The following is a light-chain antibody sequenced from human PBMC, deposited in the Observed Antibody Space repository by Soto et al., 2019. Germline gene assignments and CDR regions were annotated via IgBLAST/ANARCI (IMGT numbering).Light chain of an antibody. CDR3: QQYNSYPIT. V-gene: IGKV1-5*03. J-gene: IGKJ5*01. CDR1: QSISSW. CDR2: KAS. Sequence: DIQMTQSPSALSASVVDRFTITCLASQSISSWLAWYQQKPGKAPKLLIYKASSLESGVPSRFSGSGSGTEFTLTISSLQPDDFATYYCQQYNSYPITFGQGTRLEIK.